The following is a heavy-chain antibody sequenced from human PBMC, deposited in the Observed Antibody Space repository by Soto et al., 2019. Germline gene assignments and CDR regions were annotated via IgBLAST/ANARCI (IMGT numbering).Heavy chain of an antibody. CDR2: ISGSGGST. D-gene: IGHD2-8*01. J-gene: IGHJ4*02. Sequence: EVQLLESGGGLVQPGGSLRLSCAASGLRFSSYAMNWVRRAPGKGLEWVSGISGSGGSTYYTDSVKGRFTISRDNSKNTVYLQMSSLRAADTALYDCSRDRGSVFPYYFEYWGQGTQVTVSS. CDR1: GLRFSSYA. V-gene: IGHV3-23*01. CDR3: SRDRGSVFPYYFEY.